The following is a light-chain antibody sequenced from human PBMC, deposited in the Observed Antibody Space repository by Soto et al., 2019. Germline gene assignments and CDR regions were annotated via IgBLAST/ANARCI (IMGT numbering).Light chain of an antibody. J-gene: IGKJ1*01. CDR1: QSISSW. V-gene: IGKV1-5*03. Sequence: DIQMTQSPSTLSASVGDRVTITCRASQSISSWLAWYQQKPGKAPKLLIYKASTLQSGVPSRFSGSGSGTEFTLAISSLQPYDSATYSCQQYNDNWTFGQGT. CDR2: KAS. CDR3: QQYNDNWT.